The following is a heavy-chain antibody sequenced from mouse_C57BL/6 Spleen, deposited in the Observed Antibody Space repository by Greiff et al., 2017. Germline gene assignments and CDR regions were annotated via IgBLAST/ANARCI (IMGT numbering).Heavy chain of an antibody. CDR1: GYTFTSYW. J-gene: IGHJ2*01. CDR3: ARDMVDGYDEGFDY. V-gene: IGHV1-64*01. D-gene: IGHD2-2*01. Sequence: VQLQQPGAELVKPGASVKLSCKASGYTFTSYWMHWVKQRPGQGLEWIGMIHPNSGSTNYNEKFKSKATLTVDKSSSTAYMQLSSLTSEDSAVYCCARDMVDGYDEGFDYWGQGTTLTVSS. CDR2: IHPNSGST.